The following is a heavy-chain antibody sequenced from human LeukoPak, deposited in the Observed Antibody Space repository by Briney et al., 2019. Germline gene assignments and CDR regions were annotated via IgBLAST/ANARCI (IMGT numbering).Heavy chain of an antibody. D-gene: IGHD3-22*01. CDR2: ISGSGGST. CDR1: GFTFSSYG. J-gene: IGHJ3*02. V-gene: IGHV3-23*01. Sequence: GGSLRLSCAASGFTFSSYGMSWVRQAPGKGLEWVSAISGSGGSTYYADSVKGRFTISRDNSKNTLYLQMNRLRAEDTALYYCAKAAGYDSRDDAFDIWGQGTMVTVSS. CDR3: AKAAGYDSRDDAFDI.